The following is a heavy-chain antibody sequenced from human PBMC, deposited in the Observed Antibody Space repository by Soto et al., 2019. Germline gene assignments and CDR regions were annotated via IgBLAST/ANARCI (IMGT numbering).Heavy chain of an antibody. Sequence: ASVKVSCKVSGYTLTELSMHWVRQAPGKGLEWMGGFNPEDGETIYAQKFQGRVTITGDTSTSTAYMELSSLRSEDTAVYYCARSIVVVTALDYWGQGTLVTVSS. D-gene: IGHD2-21*02. CDR3: ARSIVVVTALDY. CDR1: GYTLTELS. CDR2: FNPEDGET. V-gene: IGHV1-24*01. J-gene: IGHJ4*02.